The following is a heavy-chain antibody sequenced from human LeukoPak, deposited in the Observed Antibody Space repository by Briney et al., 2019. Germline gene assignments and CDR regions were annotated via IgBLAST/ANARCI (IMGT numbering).Heavy chain of an antibody. Sequence: GSSVKVSCKASGGTFSSYAISWVRQAPGQGLEWMGIINPSGGSTSYAQKFQGRVTMTRDMSTSTVYMELSSLRSEDTAVYYCARGSDSSGWYGCFDYWGQGTLVTVSS. CDR1: GGTFSSYA. J-gene: IGHJ4*02. CDR2: INPSGGST. CDR3: ARGSDSSGWYGCFDY. V-gene: IGHV1-46*01. D-gene: IGHD6-19*01.